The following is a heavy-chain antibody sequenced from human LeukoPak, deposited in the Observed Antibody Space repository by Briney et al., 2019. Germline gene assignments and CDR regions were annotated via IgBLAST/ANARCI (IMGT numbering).Heavy chain of an antibody. V-gene: IGHV3-7*01. Sequence: GGSLRLSCAASGFTFSSYWMSWVRQAPGKGLEWVANIKQDGSEKYYVDSVKGRFTISRDNAKDSLYLQMNNLRAEDTAVYYCARRVTPLNLQQLANLDYWGQGTLVTVSS. D-gene: IGHD6-13*01. J-gene: IGHJ4*02. CDR3: ARRVTPLNLQQLANLDY. CDR2: IKQDGSEK. CDR1: GFTFSSYW.